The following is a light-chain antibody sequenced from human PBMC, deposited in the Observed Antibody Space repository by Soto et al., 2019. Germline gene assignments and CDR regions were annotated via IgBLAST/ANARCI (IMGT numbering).Light chain of an antibody. CDR2: NAS. V-gene: IGKV3-11*01. CDR3: QEYIQWPPGM. J-gene: IGKJ1*01. CDR1: QSVSTF. Sequence: IFLKHAPATLSLSPGERAILSCRSSQSVSTFLAWFQQKPGQPPRLLIYNASNRTTGIPARFSGSGSGTDFTLTISSLQSEDFAVHYCQEYIQWPPGMFGQGSKV.